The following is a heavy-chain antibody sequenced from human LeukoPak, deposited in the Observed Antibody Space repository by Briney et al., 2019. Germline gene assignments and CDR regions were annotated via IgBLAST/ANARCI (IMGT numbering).Heavy chain of an antibody. Sequence: GGSLRLSCAASGFTFSSFWMTWVRQAPGKGLEWVSAISGSGGSTYYADSVKGRFTISRDNSKNTLYLQMNSLRAEDTAVYYCAKERGAMVRGVIHYWGQGTLVTVSS. CDR1: GFTFSSFW. V-gene: IGHV3-23*01. CDR3: AKERGAMVRGVIHY. CDR2: ISGSGGST. D-gene: IGHD3-10*01. J-gene: IGHJ4*02.